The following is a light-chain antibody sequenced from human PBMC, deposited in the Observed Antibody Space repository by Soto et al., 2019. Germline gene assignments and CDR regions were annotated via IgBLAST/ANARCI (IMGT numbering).Light chain of an antibody. CDR2: GAS. V-gene: IGKV3-20*01. CDR1: QSVSSNN. Sequence: EIVLTQSPVTLSLSPGERATLSCRASQSVSSNNLAWYQQKPGQAPRLLIYGASRRATGIPDRFSGSGSGTDFTLTINRLEPEDFAVYYCQQYGSSPSSFGPGTKVDIK. J-gene: IGKJ3*01. CDR3: QQYGSSPSS.